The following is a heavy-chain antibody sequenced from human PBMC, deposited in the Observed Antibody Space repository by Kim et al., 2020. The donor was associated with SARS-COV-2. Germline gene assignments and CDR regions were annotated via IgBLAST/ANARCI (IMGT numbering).Heavy chain of an antibody. Sequence: GGSLRLSCAASGFTFSSYSMNWVRQAPGKGLEWVSSISSSSSYIYYADSVKGRFTISRDNAKNSLYLQMNSLRAEDTAVYYCALTAMVTHEHFDYWGQGTLVTVSS. D-gene: IGHD5-18*01. V-gene: IGHV3-21*01. CDR1: GFTFSSYS. CDR3: ALTAMVTHEHFDY. CDR2: ISSSSSYI. J-gene: IGHJ4*02.